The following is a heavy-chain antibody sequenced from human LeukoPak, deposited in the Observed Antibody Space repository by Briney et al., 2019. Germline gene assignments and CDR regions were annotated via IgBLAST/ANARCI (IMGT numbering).Heavy chain of an antibody. CDR2: IYTSGST. J-gene: IGHJ4*02. CDR1: SGSISSGSYY. CDR3: ARASWFGESTTDY. V-gene: IGHV4-61*02. Sequence: TLSLTCTVSSGSISSGSYYWGWIRQPAGKGREWIGRIYTSGSTNYNPSLKSRVTISVDTSKNQFSLKLSSVTAADTAVYYCARASWFGESTTDYWGQGTLVTVSS. D-gene: IGHD3-10*01.